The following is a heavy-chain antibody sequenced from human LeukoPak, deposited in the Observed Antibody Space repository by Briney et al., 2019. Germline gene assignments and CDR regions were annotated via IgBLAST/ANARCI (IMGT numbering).Heavy chain of an antibody. CDR3: ARARGGSYNWFDP. J-gene: IGHJ5*02. CDR1: GGSISSYY. V-gene: IGHV4-59*08. CDR2: IYYSGST. Sequence: ETLSLTCTXSGGSISSYYWSWIRQPPGKGLEWIGYIYYSGSTNYNPSLKSRVTISVDTSKNQFSLKLSSVTAADTAVYYCARARGGSYNWFDPWGQGTLVTVSS. D-gene: IGHD2-15*01.